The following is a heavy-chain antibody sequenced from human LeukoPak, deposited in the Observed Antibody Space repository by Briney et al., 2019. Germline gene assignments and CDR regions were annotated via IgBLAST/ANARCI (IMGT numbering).Heavy chain of an antibody. D-gene: IGHD6-6*01. J-gene: IGHJ6*03. CDR1: GGTFSSYA. CDR3: ASRGIAARPGYYYYMDV. V-gene: IGHV1-69*05. CDR2: IIPIFGTA. Sequence: PVKVSCKASGGTFSSYAISWVRQAPGQGLEWMGGIIPIFGTANYAQKFQGRVTITTDESTSTAYMELSSLRSEDTAVYYCASRGIAARPGYYYYMDVWGKGTTVTVSS.